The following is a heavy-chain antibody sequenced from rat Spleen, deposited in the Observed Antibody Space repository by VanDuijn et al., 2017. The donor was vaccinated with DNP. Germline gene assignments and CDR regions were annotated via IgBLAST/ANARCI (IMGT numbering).Heavy chain of an antibody. Sequence: EVQLVETGGGLVQPGRSLKLSCVASGFTFSSYWMYWIRQAPGKGLEWVASINPDGGSTHYRDSVKGRFTISRDNAKSSLYLQMDSLRSEDTATYYCTTDFERGYWGQGVMVTVSS. D-gene: IGHD1-11*01. CDR1: GFTFSSYW. V-gene: IGHV5-58*01. CDR3: TTDFERGY. CDR2: INPDGGST. J-gene: IGHJ2*01.